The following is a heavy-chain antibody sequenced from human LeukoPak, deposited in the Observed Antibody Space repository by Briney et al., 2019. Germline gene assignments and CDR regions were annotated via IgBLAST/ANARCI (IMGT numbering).Heavy chain of an antibody. V-gene: IGHV3-30*03. CDR3: ARAPPRGN. Sequence: GGSLRLSCAASGFTFSSYGMHWVRQAPGKGLEWVALISYDGTKTFYPDSVKGRFTISRDNAKNSLYLQMNSLRDEDTAVYYCARAPPRGNWGQGTLVTVSS. J-gene: IGHJ4*02. D-gene: IGHD3-10*01. CDR1: GFTFSSYG. CDR2: ISYDGTKT.